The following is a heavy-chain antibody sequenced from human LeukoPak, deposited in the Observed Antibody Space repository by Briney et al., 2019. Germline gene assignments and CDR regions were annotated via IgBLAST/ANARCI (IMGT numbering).Heavy chain of an antibody. D-gene: IGHD4-17*01. J-gene: IGHJ6*03. V-gene: IGHV1-18*01. CDR3: ARDYGDYVNPQYYYYYYMDV. CDR1: GYTFTSYG. CDR2: ISAYNGNT. Sequence: ASVKVSCKASGYTFTSYGISWVRQAPGQGLEWMGWISAYNGNTNYAQKLQGRVTMTTDTSTSTAYMELRSLRSDDTAVYYCARDYGDYVNPQYYYYYYMDVWGKGTTVTISS.